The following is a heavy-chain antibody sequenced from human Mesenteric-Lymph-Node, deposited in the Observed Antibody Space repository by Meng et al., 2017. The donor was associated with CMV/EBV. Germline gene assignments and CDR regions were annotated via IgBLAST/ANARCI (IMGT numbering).Heavy chain of an antibody. CDR1: GFTFSNYV. J-gene: IGHJ4*02. CDR3: AKRIADY. Sequence: GGSLRLSCAASGFTFSNYVMTWVRQAPGKGLEWVSTIGGTDGATFYADSVKGRFTISRDNSKSSLYLQMNGLRAEDTAVYYCAKRIADYWGQGTLVTVSS. D-gene: IGHD2-15*01. CDR2: IGGTDGAT. V-gene: IGHV3-23*01.